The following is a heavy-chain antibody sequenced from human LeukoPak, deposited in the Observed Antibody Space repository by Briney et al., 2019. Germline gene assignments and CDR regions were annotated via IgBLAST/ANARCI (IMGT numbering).Heavy chain of an antibody. CDR2: INPNSGGT. CDR1: GYTFTGYY. V-gene: IGHV1-2*02. CDR3: AREYCSSTSCYWDV. Sequence: ASVKVSCKASGYTFTGYYMHWVRQAPGQGLEWMGWINPNSGGTNYAQMFQGRVTMTRDTSISTAYMELSRLRSDDTAVYYCAREYCSSTSCYWDVWGKGTTVTVSS. D-gene: IGHD2-2*01. J-gene: IGHJ6*04.